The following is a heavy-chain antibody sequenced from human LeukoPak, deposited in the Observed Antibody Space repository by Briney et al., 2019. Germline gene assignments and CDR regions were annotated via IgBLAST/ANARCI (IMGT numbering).Heavy chain of an antibody. Sequence: SETLSLTCTVSGGSISGYYWSWIRQPPGKGLEWIGYIFYSGSTNYNPSLKSRVTISVDTSKSQFSLKLSSVTAADTAVYYCARGEWDLLFDYWGQGTLVTVSS. J-gene: IGHJ4*02. CDR1: GGSISGYY. D-gene: IGHD1-26*01. CDR2: IFYSGST. CDR3: ARGEWDLLFDY. V-gene: IGHV4-59*01.